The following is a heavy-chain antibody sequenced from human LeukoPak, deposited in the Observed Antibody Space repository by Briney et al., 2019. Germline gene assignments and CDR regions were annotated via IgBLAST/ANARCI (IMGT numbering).Heavy chain of an antibody. D-gene: IGHD4-17*01. CDR3: ARAMTTVTLYYYYYMDV. CDR2: IYSGGST. CDR1: GFTVSINY. V-gene: IGHV3-53*01. Sequence: GGSLRLSCAASGFTVSINYMSWVRQAPGKGLEWVSVIYSGGSTYYADSVKGRFTISRDNSKNTLYLQMNSLRAEDTAVYYCARAMTTVTLYYYYYMDVWGKGTTVTVSS. J-gene: IGHJ6*03.